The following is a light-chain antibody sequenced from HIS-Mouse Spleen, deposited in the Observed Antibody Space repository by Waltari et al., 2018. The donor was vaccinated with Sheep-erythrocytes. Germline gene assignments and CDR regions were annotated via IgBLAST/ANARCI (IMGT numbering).Light chain of an antibody. J-gene: IGLJ2*01. V-gene: IGLV3-1*01. CDR1: KLGDKY. CDR2: QDS. CDR3: QAWDSSTVV. Sequence: SYELTQPPSVSVSPGQTASITCSGDKLGDKYACWYQQNPGHSPVLVIYQDSKRPSGSHERFSGSNSGNTATLTISGTQAMDEADYYCQAWDSSTVVFGGGTKLTVL.